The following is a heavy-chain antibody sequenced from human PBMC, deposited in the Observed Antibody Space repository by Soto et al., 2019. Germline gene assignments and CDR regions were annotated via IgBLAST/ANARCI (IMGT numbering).Heavy chain of an antibody. CDR3: ARDDTLFDY. CDR1: GFTFSSYA. V-gene: IGHV3-30-3*01. Sequence: PVGSLRLSCAASGFTFSSYAMHWVRQAPGKGLEWVAVISYDGSNKYYADSVKGRFTISRDNSKNTLYLQMNSLRAEDTAVYYCARDDTLFDYWGQGTLVTVSS. D-gene: IGHD2-2*02. J-gene: IGHJ4*02. CDR2: ISYDGSNK.